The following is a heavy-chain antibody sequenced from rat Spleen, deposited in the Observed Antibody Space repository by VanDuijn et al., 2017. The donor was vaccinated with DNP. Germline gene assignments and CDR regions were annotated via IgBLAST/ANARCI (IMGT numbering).Heavy chain of an antibody. D-gene: IGHD1-12*01. CDR1: GFNFNDYW. V-gene: IGHV4-2*01. J-gene: IGHJ2*01. Sequence: EVKLVESGGGLVQPGRSLKLSCAPSGFNFNDYWMGWVRQAPGKGLEWIGEINKDGSTVNYTPSLKDKFTISRDNVQDTLYLQMSKLGSEDTAIYYCARASLPYYFDYWGQGVMVTVSA. CDR2: INKDGSTV. CDR3: ARASLPYYFDY.